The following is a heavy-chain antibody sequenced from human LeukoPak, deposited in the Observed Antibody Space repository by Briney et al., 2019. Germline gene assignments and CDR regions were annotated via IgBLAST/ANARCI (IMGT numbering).Heavy chain of an antibody. Sequence: SETLSLTCTVSGGSISSGSYYWSWIRQPAGKGLEWIGRICTSGSTNYNPSLKSRVTISVDTSKNQFSPKLSSVTAADTAVYYCAAYSSSWYDYWGQGTLVTVSS. V-gene: IGHV4-61*02. J-gene: IGHJ4*02. CDR3: AAYSSSWYDY. D-gene: IGHD6-13*01. CDR1: GGSISSGSYY. CDR2: ICTSGST.